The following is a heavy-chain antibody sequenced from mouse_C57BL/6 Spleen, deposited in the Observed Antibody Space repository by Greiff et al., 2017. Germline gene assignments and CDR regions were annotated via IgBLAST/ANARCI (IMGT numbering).Heavy chain of an antibody. J-gene: IGHJ4*01. D-gene: IGHD2-5*01. Sequence: EVMLVESGGGLVQPGGSMKLSCVASGFTFSNYWMNWVRQSPEKGLEWVAQIRLKSDNYATHYAESVKGRFTISRDDSKSSVYLQMNNLRAEDTGIYYCTRAYYSNYGYYAMDYWGQGTSVTVSS. CDR2: IRLKSDNYAT. CDR3: TRAYYSNYGYYAMDY. V-gene: IGHV6-3*01. CDR1: GFTFSNYW.